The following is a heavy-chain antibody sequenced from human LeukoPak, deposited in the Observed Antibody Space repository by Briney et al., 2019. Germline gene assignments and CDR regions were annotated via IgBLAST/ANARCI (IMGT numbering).Heavy chain of an antibody. V-gene: IGHV3-33*01. J-gene: IGHJ4*02. CDR3: AREYYYDSSGYSCPDY. D-gene: IGHD3-22*01. Sequence: PSGRSLRLSCAASRFTFSSYGMHWVRQAPGKGLEWVAVIWYDGSNKYYADSVKGRFTISRDNSKNTLYLQMNSLRAEDTAVYYCAREYYYDSSGYSCPDYWGQGTLVTVSS. CDR2: IWYDGSNK. CDR1: RFTFSSYG.